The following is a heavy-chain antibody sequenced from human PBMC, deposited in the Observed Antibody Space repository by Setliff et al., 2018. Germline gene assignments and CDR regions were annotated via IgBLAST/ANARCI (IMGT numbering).Heavy chain of an antibody. Sequence: SETLSLTCAVYGGSFSGYYWSWIRQPPGKRLEWIGEIIHSGSTNYNPSLKXXXXXXXXXXXXXXXXXXXXXTAADTAVYYCARSFSRREKFLLDYWGQGALVTVSS. V-gene: IGHV4-34*12. J-gene: IGHJ4*02. CDR3: ARSFSRREKFLLDY. CDR1: GGSFSGYY. D-gene: IGHD3-10*01. CDR2: IIHSGST.